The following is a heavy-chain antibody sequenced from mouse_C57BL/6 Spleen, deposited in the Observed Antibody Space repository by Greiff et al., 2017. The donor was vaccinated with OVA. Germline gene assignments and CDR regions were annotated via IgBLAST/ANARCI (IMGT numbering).Heavy chain of an antibody. CDR3: ARPLITTVVPPGY. CDR2: INPSSGYT. Sequence: VQLQQSGAELAKPGASVKLSCKASGYTFTSYWMHWVKQRPGQGLEWIGYINPSSGYTKYNQKFKDKATLTADKSSSTAYMQLSSLTYEDSAVYYCARPLITTVVPPGYWGQGTTLTVSS. J-gene: IGHJ2*01. CDR1: GYTFTSYW. D-gene: IGHD1-1*01. V-gene: IGHV1-7*01.